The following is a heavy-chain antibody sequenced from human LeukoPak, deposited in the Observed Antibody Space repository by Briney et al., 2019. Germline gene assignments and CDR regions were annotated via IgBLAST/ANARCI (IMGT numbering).Heavy chain of an antibody. J-gene: IGHJ6*02. CDR1: GGSISSGDYY. D-gene: IGHD3-3*01. CDR2: IYYSGST. CDR3: ARESKLRFLEPVDV. V-gene: IGHV4-30-4*01. Sequence: PSETLSLTCTVSGGSISSGDYYWSWIRQPPGKGLEWIGYIYYSGSTYYNPSLKSRVTISVDTSKNQFSLKLSSVTAADTAVYYCARESKLRFLEPVDVWGQGTTVTVSS.